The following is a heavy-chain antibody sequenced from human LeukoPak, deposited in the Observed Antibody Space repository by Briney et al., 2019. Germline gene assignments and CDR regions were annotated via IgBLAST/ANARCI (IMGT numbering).Heavy chain of an antibody. Sequence: GASAKVSCKASGYTLTGYYMHWLRQAPGQGLEWMGWINPNSGDTNYAQKFQGRVTMTRDTSINTAYMDLSRLTSDDTAVYYYAKNPYEYYFDYWGQGTLVTVSS. CDR1: GYTLTGYY. D-gene: IGHD5-12*01. V-gene: IGHV1-2*02. J-gene: IGHJ4*02. CDR3: AKNPYEYYFDY. CDR2: INPNSGDT.